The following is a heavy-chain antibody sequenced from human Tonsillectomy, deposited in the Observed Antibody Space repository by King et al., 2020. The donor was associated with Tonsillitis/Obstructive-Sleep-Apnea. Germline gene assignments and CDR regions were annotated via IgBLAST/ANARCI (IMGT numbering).Heavy chain of an antibody. CDR1: GDSISSSSYY. Sequence: HLQLQESGPGLVKPSETLSLTCTVSGDSISSSSYYWGWIRQPPGKGLEWIGSIYYSGSTYYNPSLKSRVTISVDTSKNQFSLKLSSVTAADTAVYYCASHPDRLNYDILTGYPYYFDYWGQGTLVTVSS. CDR3: ASHPDRLNYDILTGYPYYFDY. CDR2: IYYSGST. D-gene: IGHD3-9*01. J-gene: IGHJ4*02. V-gene: IGHV4-39*01.